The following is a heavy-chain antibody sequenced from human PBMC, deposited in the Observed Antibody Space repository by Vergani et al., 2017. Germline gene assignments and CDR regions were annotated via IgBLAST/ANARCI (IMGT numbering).Heavy chain of an antibody. V-gene: IGHV3-30*18. CDR1: GFTFSSYG. CDR3: AKASHLEGPQYSSGWYFSKDYPPNYYYYMDV. J-gene: IGHJ6*03. Sequence: QVQLVESGGGVVQPGRSLRLSCAASGFTFSSYGMHWVRQAPGXGLEWVAVISYDGSNKYYADSVKGRFTISRDNSKNTLYLQMNSLRAEDTAVYYCAKASHLEGPQYSSGWYFSKDYPPNYYYYMDVWGKGTTVTVSS. D-gene: IGHD6-19*01. CDR2: ISYDGSNK.